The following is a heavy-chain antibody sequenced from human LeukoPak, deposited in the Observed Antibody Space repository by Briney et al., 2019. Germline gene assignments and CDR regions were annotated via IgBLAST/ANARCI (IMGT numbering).Heavy chain of an antibody. J-gene: IGHJ4*02. CDR1: GFIFSTYG. V-gene: IGHV3-30*02. Sequence: GGSLRLSCAASGFIFSTYGMHWVRQPPPKGLEWLAFIRYDGSNTYYADSAKGRFTVSRDDSKNTLYLQMNSLRGDDTAVYYCAKDGTSYYYIYYWGQGTLVTVSS. D-gene: IGHD2/OR15-2a*01. CDR3: AKDGTSYYYIYY. CDR2: IRYDGSNT.